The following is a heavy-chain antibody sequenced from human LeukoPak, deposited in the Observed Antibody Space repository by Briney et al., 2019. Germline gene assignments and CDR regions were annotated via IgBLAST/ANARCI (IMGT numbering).Heavy chain of an antibody. D-gene: IGHD2-15*01. CDR2: IIPIFGTA. CDR3: ARGGYCSGGSCYSPRNWFDP. V-gene: IGHV1-69*06. Sequence: ASVKVSCKASGGTFSSYAISWVRQAPGQGLEWMGGIIPIFGTANYAQKFQGRVTITADKSTSTAYMELSSLRSEDTAVYYCARGGYCSGGSCYSPRNWFDPWGQGTLVTVSS. J-gene: IGHJ5*02. CDR1: GGTFSSYA.